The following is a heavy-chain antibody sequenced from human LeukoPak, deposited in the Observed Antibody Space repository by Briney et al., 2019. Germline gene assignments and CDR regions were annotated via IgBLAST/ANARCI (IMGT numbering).Heavy chain of an antibody. CDR1: GGSISSSSYY. CDR3: ARLPLYSSSWTEAYYFDY. Sequence: PSETLSLTCTVSGGSISSSSYYWGWIRQPPGKGLEWIGSIYYSGSTYYNPSLKSRVPISVATSKTQFSLKLSSVTAADTAVYYCARLPLYSSSWTEAYYFDYWGQGTLVTVSS. D-gene: IGHD6-13*01. V-gene: IGHV4-39*01. CDR2: IYYSGST. J-gene: IGHJ4*02.